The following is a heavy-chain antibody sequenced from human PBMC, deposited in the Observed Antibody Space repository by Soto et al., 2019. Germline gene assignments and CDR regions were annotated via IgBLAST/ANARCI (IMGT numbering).Heavy chain of an antibody. CDR3: ARGELAYGDYGVRYYLDY. CDR1: GFTFSSFA. V-gene: IGHV3-48*01. Sequence: EVQLVESGGGLIQPGGSLRLSCAASGFTFSSFAMNWVRQAPGKGLEWLSYISISGGTIHYADSLKGRFTISRDIAKSSLYLQMNSVGAEDTAVYYCARGELAYGDYGVRYYLDYWGQGTLVTVSS. J-gene: IGHJ4*02. CDR2: ISISGGTI. D-gene: IGHD4-17*01.